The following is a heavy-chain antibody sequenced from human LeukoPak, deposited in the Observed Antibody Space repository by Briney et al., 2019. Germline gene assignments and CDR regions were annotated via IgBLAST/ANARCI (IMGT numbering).Heavy chain of an antibody. CDR1: GGSISSGDYY. J-gene: IGHJ4*02. CDR3: ARAWDDSSGYPLDY. CDR2: IYYSGST. D-gene: IGHD3-22*01. Sequence: PSQTLSLTCAVSGGSISSGDYYWSWIRQPPGKGLEWIGYIYYSGSTYYNPSLKSRVTISVDTSKNQFSLKLSSVTAADTAVYYCARAWDDSSGYPLDYWGQGTLVTVSS. V-gene: IGHV4-30-4*01.